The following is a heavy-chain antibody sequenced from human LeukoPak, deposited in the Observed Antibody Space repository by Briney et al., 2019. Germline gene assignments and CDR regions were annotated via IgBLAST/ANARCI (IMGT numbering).Heavy chain of an antibody. D-gene: IGHD1-26*01. CDR1: GFTFSSYG. V-gene: IGHV3-30*12. CDR2: LSYDGSNK. J-gene: IGHJ4*02. Sequence: GGSLRLSCAASGFTFSSYGMHWVRQAPGKGLEWVAVLSYDGSNKYYANSVKGRFTISRDNSKNTLYLQMNSLRAEDTAVYYCARDLKIVGATSPRDYWGQGTLVTVSS. CDR3: ARDLKIVGATSPRDY.